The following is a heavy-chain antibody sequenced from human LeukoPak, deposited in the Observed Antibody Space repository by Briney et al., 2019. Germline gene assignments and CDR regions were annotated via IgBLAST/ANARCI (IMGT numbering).Heavy chain of an antibody. CDR2: IYYSGST. CDR1: GGPISSSSYY. D-gene: IGHD3-22*01. J-gene: IGHJ4*02. CDR3: ARGYYYDSSGYYPFDY. V-gene: IGHV4-39*01. Sequence: SETLSPTXTVSGGPISSSSYYWGWIRQPPGKGLEWIGSIYYSGSTYYNPSLKSRVTISVDTSKNQFSLKLSSVTAADTAVYYCARGYYYDSSGYYPFDYWGQGTLVTVSS.